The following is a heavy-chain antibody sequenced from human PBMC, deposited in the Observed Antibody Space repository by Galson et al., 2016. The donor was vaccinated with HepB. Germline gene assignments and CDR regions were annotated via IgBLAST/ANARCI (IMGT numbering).Heavy chain of an antibody. CDR3: ARAYYDIWSGPQRDFFDH. J-gene: IGHJ4*02. D-gene: IGHD3-3*01. CDR1: AGSISTYY. CDR2: IYYTGST. V-gene: IGHV4-59*08. Sequence: SETLSLTCSVSAGSISTYYWSWIRQSPGKGLEWIGCIYYTGSTDYNPSLESRVTISVDTSKNQFSLKLSSVTAADTAVYYCARAYYDIWSGPQRDFFDHWGQGTLVTVSS.